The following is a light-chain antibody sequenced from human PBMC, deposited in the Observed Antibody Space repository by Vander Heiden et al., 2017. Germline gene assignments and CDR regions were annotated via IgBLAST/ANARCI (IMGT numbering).Light chain of an antibody. Sequence: EIVLTQSPGTLSLSPGERATLSCRATQNLSSTFLAWYHQKPGRAPRLLLDGASNRATGIPDRFSGSGSGTDFTLTITRLEPEDFAVYFCQQYDSSPITFGPGTRLDIK. J-gene: IGKJ5*01. CDR2: GAS. V-gene: IGKV3-20*01. CDR3: QQYDSSPIT. CDR1: QNLSSTF.